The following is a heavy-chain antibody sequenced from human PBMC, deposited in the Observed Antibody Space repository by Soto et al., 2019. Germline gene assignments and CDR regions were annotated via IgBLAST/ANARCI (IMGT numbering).Heavy chain of an antibody. D-gene: IGHD3-10*01. Sequence: QVQLVQSGAEVKKPGASVKVSCKASGYTFTSYGISCVRQAPGLGLEWMGWVSAYNGNTNYAQKLQGRVTMTTDTSTSTAYMELRSLRSDDSAVYYCARGGSYFYGSGSWDYWGRGTLVSVSS. CDR3: ARGGSYFYGSGSWDY. V-gene: IGHV1-18*04. J-gene: IGHJ4*02. CDR1: GYTFTSYG. CDR2: VSAYNGNT.